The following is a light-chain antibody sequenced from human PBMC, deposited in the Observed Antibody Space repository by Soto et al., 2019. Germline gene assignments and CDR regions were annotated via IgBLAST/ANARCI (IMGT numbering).Light chain of an antibody. CDR1: SSDVGSYNL. CDR2: EGS. CDR3: CSYAGSSPVV. J-gene: IGLJ2*01. V-gene: IGLV2-23*01. Sequence: QSVLTQPASVSGSPGQSITISCTGTSSDVGSYNLVSWYQQHPGKAPKLMIYEGSKRSSGVSNRFSGSKSGNTASLTISGLQAEDEADYYCCSYAGSSPVVFGGGTQLTVL.